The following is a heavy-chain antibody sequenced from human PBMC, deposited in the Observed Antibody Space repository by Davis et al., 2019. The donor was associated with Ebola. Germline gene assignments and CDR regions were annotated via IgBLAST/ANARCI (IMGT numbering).Heavy chain of an antibody. CDR2: IYYSGTT. CDR3: ARTISGTMDV. CDR1: GGSISSGDYY. V-gene: IGHV4-30-4*01. J-gene: IGHJ6*02. Sequence: MPSETLSLTCTVSGGSISSGDYYWSWIRQPPGKGLEWIGYIYYSGTTYYNPSLKSRVTISVDTSKNQFSLELSSVTAADTAVYYCARTISGTMDVWGQGTTVTVSS. D-gene: IGHD3-10*01.